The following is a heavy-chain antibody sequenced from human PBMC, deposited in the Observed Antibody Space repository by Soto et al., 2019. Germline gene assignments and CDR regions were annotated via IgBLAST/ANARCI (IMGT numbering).Heavy chain of an antibody. V-gene: IGHV4-39*01. CDR3: ARRGYCSGGSCYSRGGHAFDI. CDR1: GSSISSSSYF. CDR2: IYYSGST. J-gene: IGHJ3*02. D-gene: IGHD2-15*01. Sequence: SETVSLTGTVSGSSISSSSYFWGWIRQPPGKGLEWIGSIYYSGSTYYNPSLKSRVTISVDTSKNQFSLKLSSVTAADTAVYYCARRGYCSGGSCYSRGGHAFDIWGQGTMVTVSS.